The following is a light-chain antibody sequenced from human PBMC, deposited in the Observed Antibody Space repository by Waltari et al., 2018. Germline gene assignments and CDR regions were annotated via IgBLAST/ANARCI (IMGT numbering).Light chain of an antibody. CDR3: QVWDPSTDHVL. Sequence: SYVLTQPPSVSVAPGQTASIACGGDNLGSERVQWYQQKPGQAPVMVLFDGSDRPLGIPDRISGSKSGNTATLTISGIEAGDEAAYYCQVWDPSTDHVLFGGGTKLTVL. CDR2: DGS. J-gene: IGLJ2*01. V-gene: IGLV3-21*02. CDR1: NLGSER.